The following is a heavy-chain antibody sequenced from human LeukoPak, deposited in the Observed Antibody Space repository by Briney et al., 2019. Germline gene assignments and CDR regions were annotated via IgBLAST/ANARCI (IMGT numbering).Heavy chain of an antibody. CDR1: GGSISSYY. D-gene: IGHD2-15*01. CDR3: AGAYCSGGSCYSSRGMFDP. J-gene: IGHJ5*02. V-gene: IGHV4-59*01. Sequence: PSETLSLTCTVSGGSISSYYWSWIRQPPGKGLEWIGYIYYSGSTNYNPSLKSRVTISVDTSKNQFSLKLSSVTAADTAVYYCAGAYCSGGSCYSSRGMFDPWGQGTLVTVSS. CDR2: IYYSGST.